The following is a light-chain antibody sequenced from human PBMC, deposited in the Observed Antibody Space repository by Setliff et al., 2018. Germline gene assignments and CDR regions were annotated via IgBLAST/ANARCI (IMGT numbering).Light chain of an antibody. Sequence: QSALTQPRSVSGSPGQSVTISCTGTSSDVGGYKYXXXXXXXXXXXXXXXXXXXXXRPXXVPDRFSGSKSGNTASLTISGLQAEDEADYYCCSYAGSYTSLYVFGTGTKVTVL. CDR1: SSDVGGYKY. J-gene: IGLJ1*01. V-gene: IGLV2-11*01. CDR3: CSYAGSYTSLYV. CDR2: XXX.